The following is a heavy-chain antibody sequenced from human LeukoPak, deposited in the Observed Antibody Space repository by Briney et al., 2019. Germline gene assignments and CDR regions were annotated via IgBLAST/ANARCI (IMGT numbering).Heavy chain of an antibody. CDR1: GYPFTSYD. J-gene: IGHJ5*02. Sequence: GASVKVSCKASGYPFTSYDINWARQATGQGLEWMGWMNPNSGNTGYAQKFQGRVTFSRNTSITTAYMELSSLRSEDTAVYYCARGPMVRGVIHNWFDPWGQGTLVTVSS. CDR3: ARGPMVRGVIHNWFDP. CDR2: MNPNSGNT. V-gene: IGHV1-8*03. D-gene: IGHD3-10*01.